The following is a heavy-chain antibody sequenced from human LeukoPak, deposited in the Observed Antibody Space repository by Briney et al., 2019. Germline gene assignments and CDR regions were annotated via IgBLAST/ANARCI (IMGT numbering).Heavy chain of an antibody. J-gene: IGHJ4*02. V-gene: IGHV3-21*01. CDR3: ARLPYHHHSSGYSHY. CDR2: ISSSWSNI. D-gene: IGHD3-22*01. CDR1: GFTLRSYG. Sequence: GGSLRLSCAASGFTLRSYGMNGVRGARGKGLEWVSSISSSWSNIYYADAGKGRFTLSRDNAKNALYLQLNSRRAEDTAVYYCARLPYHHHSSGYSHYWGQGPLVTLSP.